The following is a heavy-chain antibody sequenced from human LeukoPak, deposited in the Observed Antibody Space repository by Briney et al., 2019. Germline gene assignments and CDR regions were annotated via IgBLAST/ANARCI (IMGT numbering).Heavy chain of an antibody. V-gene: IGHV3-13*01. CDR3: VRQQTSHGNFDY. CDR1: GFTFSNHA. CDR2: IGTAGDT. J-gene: IGHJ4*02. Sequence: GGALRLSCATSGFTFSNHAMHWVRQATGKGLEWVSAIGTAGDTFYPGSVKGRFTISRENAKNSLSLQMNSQRAEDTAVYYCVRQQTSHGNFDYWGQGTLVIVSS. D-gene: IGHD1-26*01.